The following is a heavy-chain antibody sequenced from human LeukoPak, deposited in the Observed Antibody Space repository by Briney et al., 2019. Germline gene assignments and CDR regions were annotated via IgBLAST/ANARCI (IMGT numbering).Heavy chain of an antibody. CDR3: ARDGVVVPAAIYWFDP. CDR1: GYTFTGYY. V-gene: IGHV1-2*02. J-gene: IGHJ5*02. Sequence: ASVKVSCKASGYTFTGYYMHWVRQAPGQGLEWMGWINPNSGGTNYAQKFQGRVTMTRDTSISTAYMELSRLRSDDTAVYYCARDGVVVPAAIYWFDPWGQXTLVTVSS. D-gene: IGHD2-2*02. CDR2: INPNSGGT.